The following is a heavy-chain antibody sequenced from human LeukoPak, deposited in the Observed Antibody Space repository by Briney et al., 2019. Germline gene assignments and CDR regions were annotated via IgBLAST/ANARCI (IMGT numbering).Heavy chain of an antibody. V-gene: IGHV3-74*01. CDR2: IKSDGSST. D-gene: IGHD3-10*01. J-gene: IGHJ6*02. CDR1: GFIFDDYA. Sequence: PGGSLRLSCAASGFIFDDYAMHWVRQAPGKGLEWVSRIKSDGSSTSYAESVKGRFTISRDNAKNTLYLQMNSLRAEDTAVYYCAREGYYYGSGNRVYYYGMDVWGQGTTVTVSS. CDR3: AREGYYYGSGNRVYYYGMDV.